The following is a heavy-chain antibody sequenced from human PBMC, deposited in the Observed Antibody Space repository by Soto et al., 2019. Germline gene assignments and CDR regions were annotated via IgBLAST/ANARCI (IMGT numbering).Heavy chain of an antibody. Sequence: EAQLVESGGGLVQPGGSLRLSCAASGFTVSNYEMHWVRQAPGKGLEYVSGVSNNGADTYYSKSVKGRFTISRDNSENTLYLQMGSLRAEDMALYYCARRGYGSRWPNVYMDVWGKGTTVTVSS. CDR1: GFTVSNYE. CDR3: ARRGYGSRWPNVYMDV. V-gene: IGHV3-64*01. CDR2: VSNNGADT. D-gene: IGHD6-13*01. J-gene: IGHJ6*03.